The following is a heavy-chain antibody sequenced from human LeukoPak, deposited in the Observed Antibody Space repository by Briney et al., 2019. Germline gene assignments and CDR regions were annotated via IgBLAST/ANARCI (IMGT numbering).Heavy chain of an antibody. CDR3: AIYGDYTFDY. D-gene: IGHD4-17*01. V-gene: IGHV4-34*01. J-gene: IGHJ4*02. CDR2: INNSGST. CDR1: GGSFSGYY. Sequence: MASETLSLTCAAYGGSFSGYYRSWIRQPPGKGLEWIGKINNSGSTNYNPSLKSRVTMSVDTSKNQFSLNLSSVTAADTAVYYCAIYGDYTFDYWGQGTLVTVSS.